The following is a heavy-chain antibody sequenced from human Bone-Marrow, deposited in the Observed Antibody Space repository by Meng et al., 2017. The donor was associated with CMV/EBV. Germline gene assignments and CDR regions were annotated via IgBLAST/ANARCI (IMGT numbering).Heavy chain of an antibody. CDR2: IYSGGST. D-gene: IGHD1-26*01. CDR3: VRDNGGSYYFDY. J-gene: IGHJ4*02. V-gene: IGHV3-66*02. Sequence: SCADSGVTISSEYMRWVRQAPGKGLEWVSVIYSGGSTDYADSVKGRFTISRDNSKNTLYLQINNLRPEDTSVYYCVRDNGGSYYFDYWGQGTLVTVSS. CDR1: GVTISSEY.